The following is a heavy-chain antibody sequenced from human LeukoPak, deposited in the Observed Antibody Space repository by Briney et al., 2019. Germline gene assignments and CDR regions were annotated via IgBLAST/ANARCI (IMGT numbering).Heavy chain of an antibody. Sequence: ASVKVSCKASGYTFTSYDINWVRQATGQGLEWMGWMNPNSGNTGYAQKFQGRVTMTRNTSISTAYMELSSLRSEDTAVYYCARVRRLRAYYDSSGYRLGYWGQGTLVTVSS. CDR2: MNPNSGNT. CDR1: GYTFTSYD. V-gene: IGHV1-8*01. J-gene: IGHJ4*02. D-gene: IGHD3-22*01. CDR3: ARVRRLRAYYDSSGYRLGY.